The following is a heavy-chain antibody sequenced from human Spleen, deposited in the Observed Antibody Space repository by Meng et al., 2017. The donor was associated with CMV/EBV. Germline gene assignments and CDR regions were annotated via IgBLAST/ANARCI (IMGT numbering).Heavy chain of an antibody. CDR2: ISHDGNNK. Sequence: GESLKISCAASGFTFTSHAMHWVRQAPGKGLEWVASISHDGNNKYHADSAKGRFTISRDNSKSTLYLQMDSLKSGDTAVYYCARDPRGRMQLGQFDDWGQGILVTVSS. J-gene: IGHJ4*02. D-gene: IGHD5-18*01. CDR3: ARDPRGRMQLGQFDD. V-gene: IGHV3-30*04. CDR1: GFTFTSHA.